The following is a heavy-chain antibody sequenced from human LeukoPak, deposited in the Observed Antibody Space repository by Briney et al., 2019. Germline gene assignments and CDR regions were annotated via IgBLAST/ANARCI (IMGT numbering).Heavy chain of an antibody. CDR2: ISGSGGST. J-gene: IGHJ4*02. CDR1: GFTFSSYW. D-gene: IGHD1-7*01. V-gene: IGHV3-23*01. Sequence: PGGSLRLSCAASGFTFSSYWMHWVRQAPGKGLVWVSAISGSGGSTYYADSVKGRFTISRDNSKNTLYLQMNSLRAEDTAVYYCAKDLTGTGSLPLFDYWGQGTLVTVSS. CDR3: AKDLTGTGSLPLFDY.